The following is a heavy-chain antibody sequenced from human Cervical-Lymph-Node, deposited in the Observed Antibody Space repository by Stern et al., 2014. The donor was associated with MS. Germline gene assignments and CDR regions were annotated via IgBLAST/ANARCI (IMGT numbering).Heavy chain of an antibody. CDR3: AREGPRTGTLVY. Sequence: LEESGPGLVKPSQTLSLTCTVSGGSISSGDYYWSWIRQPPGKGLEWIGYIYYSGSTYYNPSLKSRVTISVDTSKNQFSLKLSSVTAADTAVYYCAREGPRTGTLVYWGQGTLVTVSS. V-gene: IGHV4-30-4*01. D-gene: IGHD3/OR15-3a*01. CDR2: IYYSGST. J-gene: IGHJ4*02. CDR1: GGSISSGDYY.